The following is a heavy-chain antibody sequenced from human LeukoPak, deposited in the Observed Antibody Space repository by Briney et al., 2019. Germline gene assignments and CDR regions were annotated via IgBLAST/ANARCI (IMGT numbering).Heavy chain of an antibody. Sequence: PGGSLRLPCAASGFTFSSYAMSWVRQAPGKGLEWVSAISGSGGSTYYADSVKGRFTISRDNSKNTLYLQMNSLRAEDTAVYYCAKHSGGSCYSSFDYWGQGTLVTVSS. CDR1: GFTFSSYA. CDR2: ISGSGGST. D-gene: IGHD2-15*01. J-gene: IGHJ4*02. V-gene: IGHV3-23*01. CDR3: AKHSGGSCYSSFDY.